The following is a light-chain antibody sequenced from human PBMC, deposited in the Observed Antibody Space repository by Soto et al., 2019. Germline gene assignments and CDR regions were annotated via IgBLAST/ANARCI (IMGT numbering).Light chain of an antibody. Sequence: DIQMTQSPSTLSASVGDRFTITCRASQSISGWLAWYQVKPGKAPKLLVYDASTLEGGVPSSFSGSGSATEFILTISSLQPDDFATYYCQQYKDGAWTFGQGTKVDIK. CDR2: DAS. V-gene: IGKV1-5*01. CDR3: QQYKDGAWT. J-gene: IGKJ1*01. CDR1: QSISGW.